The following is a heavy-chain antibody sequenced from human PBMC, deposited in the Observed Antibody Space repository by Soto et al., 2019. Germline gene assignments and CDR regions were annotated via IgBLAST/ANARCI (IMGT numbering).Heavy chain of an antibody. CDR3: ARRDCSSPSCYLSYYYGMDV. CDR2: IDPSDSYT. J-gene: IGHJ6*02. Sequence: PGESLKISCQGSGYTFSSYWIIWVRQMPGKGLEWMGNIDPSDSYTKYSPSFQGHVTISADKSISTAYLQWSSLRASDTAVYYCARRDCSSPSCYLSYYYGMDVWGQGTTVTVSS. D-gene: IGHD2-2*01. V-gene: IGHV5-10-1*01. CDR1: GYTFSSYW.